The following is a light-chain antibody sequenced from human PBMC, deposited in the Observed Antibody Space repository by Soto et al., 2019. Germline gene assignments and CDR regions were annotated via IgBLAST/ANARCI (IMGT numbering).Light chain of an antibody. Sequence: DIQMTQSPSTVSASVGDRVTITCRTSQSISSWLAWYQQKPGKAPKLLIYKASSLESGVPSRFSGSGSGTEFTLTISSLQPDDFATYYCQQYNSYSYTFGQGTKLEIK. CDR1: QSISSW. J-gene: IGKJ2*01. CDR3: QQYNSYSYT. CDR2: KAS. V-gene: IGKV1-5*03.